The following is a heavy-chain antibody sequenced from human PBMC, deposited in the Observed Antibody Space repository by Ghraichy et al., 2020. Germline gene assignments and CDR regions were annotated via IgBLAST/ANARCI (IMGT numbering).Heavy chain of an antibody. D-gene: IGHD1-1*01. CDR2: IKQDGSDK. J-gene: IGHJ6*03. CDR3: ARDSEESVAGPYQLVGENYYYYYFMDV. CDR1: GFTFSNYW. V-gene: IGHV3-7*03. Sequence: GGSLRLSCTASGFTFSNYWMNWVRQAPGKGLEWVAKIKQDGSDKNYADSVSRRFTISRDNARNPLYLQMNGLRAEDTGVYYCARDSEESVAGPYQLVGENYYYYYFMDVWGKGTTVTVS.